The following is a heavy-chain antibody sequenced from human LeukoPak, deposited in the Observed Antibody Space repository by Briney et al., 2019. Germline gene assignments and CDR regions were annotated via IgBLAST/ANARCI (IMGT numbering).Heavy chain of an antibody. CDR3: AKVTYSSSPDFDY. Sequence: GGSLRLSCAASGFTFSGYWIHWVRQAPGKGLEWVSAISGSGGSTYYADSVKGRFTISRDNSKNTLYLQMNSLRAEDTAVYYCAKVTYSSSPDFDYWGQGTLVTVSS. CDR1: GFTFSGYW. CDR2: ISGSGGST. J-gene: IGHJ4*02. V-gene: IGHV3-23*01. D-gene: IGHD6-6*01.